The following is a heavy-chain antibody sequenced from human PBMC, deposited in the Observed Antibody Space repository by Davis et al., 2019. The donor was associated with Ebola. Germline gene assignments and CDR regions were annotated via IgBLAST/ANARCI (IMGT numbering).Heavy chain of an antibody. D-gene: IGHD4-17*01. Sequence: MPGGSLRLSCAVYGGSFSGYYWSWIRQHPGKGLEWIGEINHSGSTNYNPSLKSRVTISVDTSKNQFSLKLSSVTAADTAVYYCAKGVTTYQYYYYYGMDVWGQGTTVTVSS. CDR1: GGSFSGYY. J-gene: IGHJ6*02. CDR3: AKGVTTYQYYYYYGMDV. V-gene: IGHV4-34*01. CDR2: INHSGST.